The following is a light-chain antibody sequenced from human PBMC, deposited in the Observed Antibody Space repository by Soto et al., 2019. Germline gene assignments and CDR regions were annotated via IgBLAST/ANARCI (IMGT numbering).Light chain of an antibody. Sequence: SPSSLSASVGDRVTITCRASQSISSYLNWYQHKPGKAPKLLIYAASSVQSGVPSSFSGRGSGPDVTLHISSLPPEGFATYYCNKSSSTPVFGHGNKLEIK. CDR3: NKSSSTPV. J-gene: IGKJ2*01. V-gene: IGKV1-39*01. CDR2: AAS. CDR1: QSISSY.